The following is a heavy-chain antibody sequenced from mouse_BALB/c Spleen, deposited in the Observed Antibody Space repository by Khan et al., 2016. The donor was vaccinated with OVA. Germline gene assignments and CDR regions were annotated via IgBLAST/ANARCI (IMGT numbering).Heavy chain of an antibody. Sequence: EVALVESGGDLVKPGGSLKLSCAASGFTFSSYGMSWVRQTPDKRLEWVAIIISGDIYTYYPDSVKGRFTISRDNAKNTLYLQMSSLKSEDTAMYYCARQGYGGGFAYGGQGTLVTVSA. CDR2: IISGDIYT. D-gene: IGHD1-1*01. V-gene: IGHV5-6*01. J-gene: IGHJ3*01. CDR3: ARQGYGGGFAY. CDR1: GFTFSSYG.